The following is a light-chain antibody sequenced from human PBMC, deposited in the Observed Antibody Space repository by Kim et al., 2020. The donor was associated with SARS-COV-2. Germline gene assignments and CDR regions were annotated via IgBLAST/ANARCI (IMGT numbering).Light chain of an antibody. CDR2: GAS. CDR1: QSVSSSY. V-gene: IGKV3D-7*01. Sequence: PGERVTLSCRASQSVSSSYLTWYQQKPGQAPRLLIYGASTRATGIPARFSGSGSGTDFTLTISSLQPEDFAVYYCQQDYNLPRSITFGQGTRLEIK. J-gene: IGKJ5*01. CDR3: QQDYNLPRSIT.